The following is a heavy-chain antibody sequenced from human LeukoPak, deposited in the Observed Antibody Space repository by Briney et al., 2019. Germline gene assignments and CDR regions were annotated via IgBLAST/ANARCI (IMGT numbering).Heavy chain of an antibody. CDR3: ARLISHGLPP. V-gene: IGHV4-61*05. J-gene: IGHJ4*02. Sequence: AETLSLTCAVSGGSISSGSYYWGWRRQPPGKGLEWIGYIYYSGSTNYNPSLKSRVTISVDTSKNQFSLKLSSVTAADTAVYYCARLISHGLPPWAQGTLVTVSA. CDR1: GGSISSGSYY. CDR2: IYYSGST. D-gene: IGHD3/OR15-3a*01.